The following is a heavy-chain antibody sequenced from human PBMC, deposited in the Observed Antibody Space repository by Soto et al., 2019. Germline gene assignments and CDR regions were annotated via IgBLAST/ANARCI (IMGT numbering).Heavy chain of an antibody. D-gene: IGHD6-6*01. CDR1: GGSIISASYS. J-gene: IGHJ5*02. CDR3: AREDAARIERWFDA. Sequence: SETLSLTCAVSGGSIISASYSWNWIRQSPGRGLEWIGHIYSSGSTYYNPSLKSRVSISVDTSNNQFSLKLTSVTAADTAVYFCAREDAARIERWFDAWGQGILVTSPQ. CDR2: IYSSGST. V-gene: IGHV4-31*11.